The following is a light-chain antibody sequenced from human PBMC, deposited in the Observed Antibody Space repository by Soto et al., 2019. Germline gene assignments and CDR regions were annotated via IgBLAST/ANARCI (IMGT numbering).Light chain of an antibody. CDR3: QQYGSSPPSVT. CDR2: GAS. J-gene: IGKJ5*01. V-gene: IGKV3-20*01. CDR1: QSVSSAY. Sequence: EIVMTQSPATLSVSPGARDTLSCRASQSVSSAYLAWYQQKRGQAPRLLIYGASNRATGIPDRFSGSGSGTDFTLTISRLEPEDFAVYYCQQYGSSPPSVTFGQGTRLEIK.